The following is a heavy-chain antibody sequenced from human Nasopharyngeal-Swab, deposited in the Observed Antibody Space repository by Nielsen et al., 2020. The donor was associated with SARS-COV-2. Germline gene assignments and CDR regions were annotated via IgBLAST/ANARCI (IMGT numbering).Heavy chain of an antibody. CDR2: IYYSGST. V-gene: IGHV4-39*01. CDR3: ARQIRAAAGFSSNWFDP. J-gene: IGHJ5*02. Sequence: SETLSLTCTVSGGSISSSSYYWGWIRQPPGKGLEWIGSIYYSGSTYYNPSLKSRVTISVDTSKNQFSLKLSSVTAADTAVYYCARQIRAAAGFSSNWFDPWGQGTLVTVSS. D-gene: IGHD6-13*01. CDR1: GGSISSSSYY.